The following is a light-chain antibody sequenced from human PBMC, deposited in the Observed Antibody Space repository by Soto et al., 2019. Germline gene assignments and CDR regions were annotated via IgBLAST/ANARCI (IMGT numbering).Light chain of an antibody. V-gene: IGKV3-20*01. J-gene: IGKJ1*01. CDR2: DAS. Sequence: EILFTQSPGTLSLSPGERATLTYRASQSISSSYLAWYQQKPGQPPMLLIDDASNRDTGIPARFSGSGSGTDFTLTISSLEPEDVVVYYCQQYRCPPRTFGQGTKV. CDR1: QSISSSY. CDR3: QQYRCPPRT.